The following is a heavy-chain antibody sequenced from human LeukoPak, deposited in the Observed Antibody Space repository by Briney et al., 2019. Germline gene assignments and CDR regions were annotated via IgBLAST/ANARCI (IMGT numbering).Heavy chain of an antibody. J-gene: IGHJ3*02. CDR2: IFYSGSS. V-gene: IGHV4-39*01. Sequence: PSETLSLTCTVSGGSISSSSFYWGWIRQSPGKALEWIGNIFYSGSSFCNPSLKSRVTMSVDTSKNQFSLKLSSVTAADTAVYYCARHNYYGSGSYHAAFDIWGQGTMVTVSS. D-gene: IGHD3-10*01. CDR3: ARHNYYGSGSYHAAFDI. CDR1: GGSISSSSFY.